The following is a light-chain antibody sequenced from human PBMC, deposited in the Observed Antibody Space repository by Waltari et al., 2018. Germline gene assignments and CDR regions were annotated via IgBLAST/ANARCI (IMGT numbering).Light chain of an antibody. CDR3: ATWDDSLTGVV. V-gene: IGLV1-44*01. CDR1: RSNIGSNT. Sequence: QSVLTQPPSVSGTPGQRVSISCSGSRSNIGSNTVNWYRQLPGTAPTLLISTNNLPPAGGPDRCSGSKSGTSASLAISGLQPEDEADYYCATWDDSLTGVVFGGGTKLTV. J-gene: IGLJ3*02. CDR2: TNN.